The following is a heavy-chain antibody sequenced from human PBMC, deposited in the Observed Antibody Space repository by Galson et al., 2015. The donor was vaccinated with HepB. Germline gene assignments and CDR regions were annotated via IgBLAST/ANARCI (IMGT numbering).Heavy chain of an antibody. V-gene: IGHV4-59*01. J-gene: IGHJ4*02. CDR1: GGPISSYY. Sequence: LSLTCTVSGGPISSYYWSWIRQPPGKGLEWIGYIYYSGSTNYNPSLKSRVTISVDTSKNQFSLKLSSVTAADTAVYYCARTQQLGRVFDYWGQGTLVTVSS. D-gene: IGHD6-13*01. CDR2: IYYSGST. CDR3: ARTQQLGRVFDY.